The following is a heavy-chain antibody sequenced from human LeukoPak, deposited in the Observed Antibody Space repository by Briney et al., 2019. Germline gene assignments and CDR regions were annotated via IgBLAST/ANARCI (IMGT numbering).Heavy chain of an antibody. J-gene: IGHJ4*02. CDR2: IYYSGST. CDR1: GGSISSSSYY. Sequence: SETLSLTCTVSGGSISSSSYYWGWIRQPPGKGLEWIGNIYYSGSTYYNPSLKSRVTISIDTSKNQFSLKLSSVTAADTAVYYCASQQDRSGYESNFDYWGQGTLVT. D-gene: IGHD3-22*01. CDR3: ASQQDRSGYESNFDY. V-gene: IGHV4-39*01.